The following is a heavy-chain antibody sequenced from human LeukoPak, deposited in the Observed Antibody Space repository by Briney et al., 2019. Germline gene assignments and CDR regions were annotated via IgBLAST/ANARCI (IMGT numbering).Heavy chain of an antibody. CDR3: ARDGDGLRYFDWLLSPYYYYGMDV. Sequence: ASVKVSCKASGYTFTSYGISWVRQAPGQRREWMGWISAYNGNTNYAQKLQGRVTMTTDTSTSTAYMELRSLRSDDTAVYYCARDGDGLRYFDWLLSPYYYYGMDVWGQGTTVTVSS. D-gene: IGHD3-9*01. V-gene: IGHV1-18*01. CDR2: ISAYNGNT. J-gene: IGHJ6*02. CDR1: GYTFTSYG.